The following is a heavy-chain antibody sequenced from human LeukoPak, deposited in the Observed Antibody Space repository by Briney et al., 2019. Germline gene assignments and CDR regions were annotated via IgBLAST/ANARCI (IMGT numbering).Heavy chain of an antibody. J-gene: IGHJ4*02. CDR2: INHSGST. V-gene: IGHV4-34*01. Sequence: XIRQPPGKGLEWIGEINHSGSTNYNPSLKSRVTISVDTSKNQFSLKLSSVTAADTAVYYCAREGLGGWGQGTLVTVSS. D-gene: IGHD3-16*01. CDR3: AREGLGG.